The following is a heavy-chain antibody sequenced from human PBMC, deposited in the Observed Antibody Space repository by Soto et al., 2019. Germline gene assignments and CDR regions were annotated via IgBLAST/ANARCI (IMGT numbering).Heavy chain of an antibody. CDR2: IYYSGST. CDR1: GGSISSYY. CDR3: ARRPLAEGYYFDY. V-gene: IGHV4-59*08. J-gene: IGHJ4*02. Sequence: SETLSLTCTVSGGSISSYYWSWIRQPPGKGLEWIGYIYYSGSTNYNPSLKSRVTISVDTSKNQFSLKLSSVTAADTAVYYCARRPLAEGYYFDYWGQGTLVTVS.